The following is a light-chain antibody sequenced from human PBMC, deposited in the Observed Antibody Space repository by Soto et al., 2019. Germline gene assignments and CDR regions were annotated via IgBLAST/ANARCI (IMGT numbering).Light chain of an antibody. Sequence: EIVLTQSPATLSLSPGQRATLSCRASQSVPSYLAWYQQKPGQAPRLLIYDISNRATGIPARFSGSGFGTDFTLTISSVEPEDYAICYCHQRNSWPRSTFGQGTKLQIK. CDR1: QSVPSY. CDR2: DIS. CDR3: HQRNSWPRST. J-gene: IGKJ2*02. V-gene: IGKV3-11*01.